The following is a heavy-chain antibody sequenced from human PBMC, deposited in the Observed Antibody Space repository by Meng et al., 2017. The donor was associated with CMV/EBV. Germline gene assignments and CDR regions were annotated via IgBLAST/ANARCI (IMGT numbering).Heavy chain of an antibody. D-gene: IGHD2-2*01. CDR1: GYTFTIYG. J-gene: IGHJ6*02. CDR2: ISAYNGNT. Sequence: ASVKVSCKASGYTFTIYGISWVRQAPGQGLEWMGWISAYNGNTNYAQKLQGRVTMTTDTSTSTAYMELRSLRSEDTAVYYCARGRVSDCSSTSCYRGAHYYYYGMDVWGQGTTVTVSS. CDR3: ARGRVSDCSSTSCYRGAHYYYYGMDV. V-gene: IGHV1-18*01.